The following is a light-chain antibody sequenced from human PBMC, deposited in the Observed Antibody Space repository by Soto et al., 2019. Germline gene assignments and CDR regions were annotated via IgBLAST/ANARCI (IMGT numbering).Light chain of an antibody. V-gene: IGKV3-11*01. CDR1: QSVSIY. Sequence: EIVLTQSPGTLSLSPGDRATLSCRASQSVSIYLAWYQQKPGQAPMLLIYDASNRVTGIPARFSGSGSGTDFTLTISSVEPEDFAGYYCQARVDWLTFGGGTKLEIK. CDR3: QARVDWLT. J-gene: IGKJ4*01. CDR2: DAS.